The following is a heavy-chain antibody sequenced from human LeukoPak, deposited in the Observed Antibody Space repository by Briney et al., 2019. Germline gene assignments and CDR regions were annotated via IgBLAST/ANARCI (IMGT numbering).Heavy chain of an antibody. Sequence: PGGSLRLSCAASGFTFSSCAMSWVRQAPGKGLEWVGFIRSRAYGGAAEYAPSVKNRFIISRDDSNGIAYLQMNSLKSEDTAIYSCTRARGGPPWAMFIDYWGQGTLVTVSS. CDR3: TRARGGPPWAMFIDY. V-gene: IGHV3-49*04. D-gene: IGHD3-10*02. CDR2: IRSRAYGGAA. J-gene: IGHJ4*02. CDR1: GFTFSSCA.